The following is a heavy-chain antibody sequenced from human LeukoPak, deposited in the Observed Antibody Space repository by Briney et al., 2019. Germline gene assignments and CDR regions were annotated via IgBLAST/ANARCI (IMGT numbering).Heavy chain of an antibody. Sequence: GGSLRLSCAASGFTFSSYAMTWVRQAPGKGLEWVSAISGRGGSTYYADSVKGRFTISRDNSKNTLYLQMNSLRAEDTAVYYCAKGIHPEYYDILTGTYYYYGMDVWGQGTTVTVSS. D-gene: IGHD3-9*01. J-gene: IGHJ6*02. V-gene: IGHV3-23*01. CDR2: ISGRGGST. CDR3: AKGIHPEYYDILTGTYYYYGMDV. CDR1: GFTFSSYA.